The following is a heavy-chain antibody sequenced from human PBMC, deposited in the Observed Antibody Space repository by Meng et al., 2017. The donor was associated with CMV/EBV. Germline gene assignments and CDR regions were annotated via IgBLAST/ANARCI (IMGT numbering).Heavy chain of an antibody. J-gene: IGHJ3*02. CDR2: IIPIFGTA. Sequence: SVKVSCKASGGTFSSYAISWVRQAPGQGLEWMGGIIPIFGTANYAQKFQGRVTITTDESTSTAYMELSSLRSEDTAVYYCARERAAAHAFDIWGQGTMVTVSS. V-gene: IGHV1-69*05. CDR1: GGTFSSYA. D-gene: IGHD6-13*01. CDR3: ARERAAAHAFDI.